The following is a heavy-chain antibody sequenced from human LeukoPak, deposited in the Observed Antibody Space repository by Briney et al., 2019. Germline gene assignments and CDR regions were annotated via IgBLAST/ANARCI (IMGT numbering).Heavy chain of an antibody. Sequence: GGSLRLSCAASGFTFSSYAMSWVRQAPGKGLEWVSAISGSGGSTYYADSVKGRFTISRDNSKNTPYLQMNSLRAEDTAVYYCAKDSRITMVRGVSEDYGMDVWGQGTTVTVSS. D-gene: IGHD3-10*01. CDR1: GFTFSSYA. CDR3: AKDSRITMVRGVSEDYGMDV. J-gene: IGHJ6*02. V-gene: IGHV3-23*01. CDR2: ISGSGGST.